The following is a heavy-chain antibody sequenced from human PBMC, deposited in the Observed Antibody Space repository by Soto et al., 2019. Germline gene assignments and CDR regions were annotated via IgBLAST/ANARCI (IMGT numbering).Heavy chain of an antibody. CDR1: VGSISIGDYY. J-gene: IGHJ4*02. Sequence: KTSETLSVTCTFSVGSISIGDYYWSWIRQPPGKGLEWIGYIYYSGSTYYNPSLKSRVTISVDTSKNQFSLKLSSVTAADTAVYYCARVWSSSWYHFDYWGQGTMVTVSS. D-gene: IGHD6-13*01. CDR2: IYYSGST. CDR3: ARVWSSSWYHFDY. V-gene: IGHV4-30-4*01.